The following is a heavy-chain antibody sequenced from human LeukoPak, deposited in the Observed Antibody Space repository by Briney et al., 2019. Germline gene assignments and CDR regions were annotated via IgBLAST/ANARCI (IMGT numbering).Heavy chain of an antibody. CDR1: GYTFTSYD. D-gene: IGHD6-13*01. Sequence: GASVRVSCKASGYTFTSYDINWVRQATGQGLEWMGWMNPNSGNTGYAQKFQGRVTITRNTSISTAYMELSSLRSEDTAVYYCARGRRENRRMKQLAPYYFDYWGQGTLVTVSS. CDR2: MNPNSGNT. CDR3: ARGRRENRRMKQLAPYYFDY. V-gene: IGHV1-8*03. J-gene: IGHJ4*02.